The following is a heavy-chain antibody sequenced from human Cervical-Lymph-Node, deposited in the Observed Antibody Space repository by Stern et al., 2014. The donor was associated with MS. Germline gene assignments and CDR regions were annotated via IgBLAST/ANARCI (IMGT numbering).Heavy chain of an antibody. V-gene: IGHV3-53*01. CDR2: IYIGGNT. CDR1: GFTVSRSY. Sequence: EDQLVESGGGLIQPGGSLRLSCAASGFTVSRSYMGWVRQAPGKGLEWVSVIYIGGNTYYADSAKGRFTISRDNSKNTLFLQMSSLRAEDTAVYYCAGAYSSAYYYYYVMDVWGQGTTVTVSS. D-gene: IGHD6-19*01. J-gene: IGHJ6*02. CDR3: AGAYSSAYYYYYVMDV.